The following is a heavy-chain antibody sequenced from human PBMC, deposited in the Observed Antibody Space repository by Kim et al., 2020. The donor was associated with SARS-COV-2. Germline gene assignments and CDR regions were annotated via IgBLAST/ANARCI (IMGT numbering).Heavy chain of an antibody. J-gene: IGHJ4*02. CDR2: IYYSGST. CDR1: GGSISSSSYY. Sequence: SETLSLTCTVSGGSISSSSYYWGWIRQPPGKGLEWIGSIYYSGSTYYNPSLKSRVTISVDTSKNQFSLKLSSVTAADTAVYYCARLLGVMYWGQGTLVTVSS. D-gene: IGHD3-16*01. V-gene: IGHV4-39*01. CDR3: ARLLGVMY.